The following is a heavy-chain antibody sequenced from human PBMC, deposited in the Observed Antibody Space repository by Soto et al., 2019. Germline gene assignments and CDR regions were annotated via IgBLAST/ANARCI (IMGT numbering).Heavy chain of an antibody. CDR2: ILQSGST. J-gene: IGHJ5*02. CDR3: ARYYIAIRGFDP. D-gene: IGHD3-10*01. CDR1: GGSISSGVYS. V-gene: IGHV4-30-2*01. Sequence: QLQLQESGSGLVRPSQTLSLTCAVSGGSISSGVYSWSWVRLPPGKGLEWIGYILQSGSTYYTPSLKGRVTLSIDKSKNQFSLNLTSVTAADTAVYYCARYYIAIRGFDPWGQGTLVTVSS.